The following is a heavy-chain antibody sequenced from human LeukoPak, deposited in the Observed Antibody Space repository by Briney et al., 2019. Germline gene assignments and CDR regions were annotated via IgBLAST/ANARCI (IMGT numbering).Heavy chain of an antibody. V-gene: IGHV1-8*01. J-gene: IGHJ5*02. CDR1: GYTFTSYD. D-gene: IGHD3-22*01. CDR2: MNPNSGNT. Sequence: ASVTVSCKASGYTFTSYDINWVRQATGQGLEWMGWMNPNSGNTGYAQKFQGRVTMTRNTSISTAYMELSSLRSEDTAVYYCAREMVITTNWFDPWGQGTLVTVSS. CDR3: AREMVITTNWFDP.